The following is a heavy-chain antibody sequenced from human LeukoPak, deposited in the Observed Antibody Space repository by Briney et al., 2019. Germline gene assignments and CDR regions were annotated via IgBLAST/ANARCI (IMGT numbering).Heavy chain of an antibody. CDR3: ARDLTAYYDILTGYRSSNWFDP. J-gene: IGHJ5*02. D-gene: IGHD3-9*01. CDR2: ISYDGSNK. CDR1: GFTFSSYA. Sequence: GRSLRLSCAASGFTFSSYAIHWVRQAPGKGLEWVAVISYDGSNKYYADSVKGRFTISRDNSKNTLYLQMNSLRAEDTAVYYCARDLTAYYDILTGYRSSNWFDPWGQGTLVTVSS. V-gene: IGHV3-30*04.